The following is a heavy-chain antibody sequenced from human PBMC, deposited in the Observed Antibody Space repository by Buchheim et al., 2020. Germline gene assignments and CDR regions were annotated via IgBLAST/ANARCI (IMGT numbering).Heavy chain of an antibody. V-gene: IGHV3-30*18. J-gene: IGHJ4*02. CDR1: GFTFSIYG. Sequence: QVHLVESGGGVVQPGGSLRLSCAASGFTFSIYGMDWVRQAPGKGLEWVAVISNDGSDKYYADSVKGRFTISRDNSKNTLSLQMNSLRAEDTAVYYCAKSHSSDWYSFDYWGQGTL. D-gene: IGHD6-19*01. CDR2: ISNDGSDK. CDR3: AKSHSSDWYSFDY.